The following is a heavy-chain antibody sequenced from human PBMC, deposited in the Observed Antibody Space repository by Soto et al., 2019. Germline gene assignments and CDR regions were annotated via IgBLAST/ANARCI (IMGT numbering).Heavy chain of an antibody. CDR3: AKDRGIVVVPAFDY. CDR2: ISGSGGST. D-gene: IGHD2-2*01. J-gene: IGHJ4*02. Sequence: GGSLRLSCAASGFTFSSYAMSWVRQAPGKGLEWVSAISGSGGSTYYADSVKDRFTISRDNSKNTLYLQMNSLRAEDTAVYYCAKDRGIVVVPAFDYWGQGTLVTVSS. V-gene: IGHV3-23*01. CDR1: GFTFSSYA.